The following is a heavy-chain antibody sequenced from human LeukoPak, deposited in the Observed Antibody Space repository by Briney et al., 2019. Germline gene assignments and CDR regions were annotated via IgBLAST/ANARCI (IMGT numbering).Heavy chain of an antibody. CDR3: ARALPPRIAAAV. V-gene: IGHV4-34*01. J-gene: IGHJ4*02. CDR1: GGSFSGYY. CDR2: INHSGST. Sequence: SETLSLTCAVYGGSFSGYYWSWIRQPPGKGLEWIGEINHSGSTNYNPSLKSRVTISVDTSKNQSSLKLSSVTAADTAVYYWARALPPRIAAAVWGQGTLVTVSS. D-gene: IGHD6-13*01.